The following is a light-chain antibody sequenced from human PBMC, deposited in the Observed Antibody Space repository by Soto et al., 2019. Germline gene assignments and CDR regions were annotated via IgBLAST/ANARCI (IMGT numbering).Light chain of an antibody. CDR1: QSLLQSNGYNY. CDR2: FGS. CDR3: MQSQQSPPT. Sequence: DIVMTQSPLSLPVTPGEPASISCSSSQSLLQSNGYNYLDWYLQKPGQSPQLLIYFGSYRASGVPDRFSGSGSGPDFTLKIRRVEAEDVGVYSCMQSQQSPPTFGQGTKVEI. J-gene: IGKJ1*01. V-gene: IGKV2-28*01.